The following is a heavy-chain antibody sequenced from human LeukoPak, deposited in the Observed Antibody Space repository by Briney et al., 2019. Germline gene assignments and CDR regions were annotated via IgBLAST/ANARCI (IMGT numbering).Heavy chain of an antibody. V-gene: IGHV3-7*01. CDR2: IKQDGSGK. D-gene: IGHD2-15*01. CDR3: ASGCSGGSCYSDY. J-gene: IGHJ4*02. Sequence: PGGSLRLSCAASGFTFSSYWMSWVRQAPGKGLEWVANIKQDGSGKYYVDSVKGRFTISRDNAKNSLYLQMNSLRAEDTAVYYCASGCSGGSCYSDYWGQGTLVTVSS. CDR1: GFTFSSYW.